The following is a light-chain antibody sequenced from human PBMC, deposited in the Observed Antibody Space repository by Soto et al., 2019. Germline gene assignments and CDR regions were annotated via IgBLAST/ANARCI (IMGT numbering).Light chain of an antibody. J-gene: IGLJ2*01. CDR2: GNR. V-gene: IGLV1-40*01. Sequence: QSVLTQPPSVSGAPGQRVTISCTGSSSNIGAGYNVHWYQHLPGTAPKVLIYGNRHRPSGVPDRFSGSKSGTSASLAITGLQADDEADYYCQSYDISLSGVVFGGGTQLPVL. CDR1: SSNIGAGYN. CDR3: QSYDISLSGVV.